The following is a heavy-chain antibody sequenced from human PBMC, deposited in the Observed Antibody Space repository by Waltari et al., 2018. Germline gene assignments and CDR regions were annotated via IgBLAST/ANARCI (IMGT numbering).Heavy chain of an antibody. CDR1: GGPIRSNNYY. Sequence: QLQLQESGPGLVKPSETLSLTCAVSGGPIRSNNYYWAWIRQPPGKGLEWIGSIYYSGSTYYNPSLKSRVTISVDTSKNHFSLKLGSVTAADTSLYYCARHSAYAGTGYYYGMDVWGQGTTVTVSS. CDR2: IYYSGST. D-gene: IGHD6-13*01. J-gene: IGHJ6*02. V-gene: IGHV4-39*01. CDR3: ARHSAYAGTGYYYGMDV.